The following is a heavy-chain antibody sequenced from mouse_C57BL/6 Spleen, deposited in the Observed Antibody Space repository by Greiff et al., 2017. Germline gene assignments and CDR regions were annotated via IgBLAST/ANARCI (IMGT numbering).Heavy chain of an antibody. Sequence: VQLQQPGAELVRPGSSVKLSCKASGYTFTSYWMDWVKQRPGQGLEWIGNIYPSDSETHYNQKFKDKATLTVDKSSSTAYMQLSSLTSEDSAVYYCARYHYYGSRYFDYWGQGTTLTVSS. D-gene: IGHD1-1*01. V-gene: IGHV1-61*01. CDR3: ARYHYYGSRYFDY. CDR2: IYPSDSET. CDR1: GYTFTSYW. J-gene: IGHJ2*01.